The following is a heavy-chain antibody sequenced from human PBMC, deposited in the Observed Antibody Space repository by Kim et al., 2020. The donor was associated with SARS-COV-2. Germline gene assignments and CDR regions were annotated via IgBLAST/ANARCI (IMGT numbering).Heavy chain of an antibody. CDR1: GGSFSGYY. CDR2: INHSGST. CDR3: ASNYYDFWSGYRMSAFDI. V-gene: IGHV4-34*01. J-gene: IGHJ3*02. D-gene: IGHD3-3*01. Sequence: SETLSLTCAVYGGSFSGYYWSWIRQPPGKGLEWIGEINHSGSTNYNPSLKSRVTISVDTSKNQFSLKLSSVTAADTAVYYCASNYYDFWSGYRMSAFDIWGQGTMVTVSS.